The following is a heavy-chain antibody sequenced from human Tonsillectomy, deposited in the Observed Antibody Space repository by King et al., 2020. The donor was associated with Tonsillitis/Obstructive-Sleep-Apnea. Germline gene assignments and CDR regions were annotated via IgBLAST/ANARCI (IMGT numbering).Heavy chain of an antibody. J-gene: IGHJ4*02. CDR3: ATDRSAIAAAGFDY. CDR2: ISYDGSNK. CDR1: GFTFSSYG. D-gene: IGHD6-13*01. Sequence: VQLVESGGGVVQPGRSLRLSCAASGFTFSSYGMHWVRQAPGKGLEWVAVISYDGSNKYYADSVKGRFTISRDNSKNTLYLQVNSLRAEDTAVYYCATDRSAIAAAGFDYWGQGTLVTVSS. V-gene: IGHV3-30*03.